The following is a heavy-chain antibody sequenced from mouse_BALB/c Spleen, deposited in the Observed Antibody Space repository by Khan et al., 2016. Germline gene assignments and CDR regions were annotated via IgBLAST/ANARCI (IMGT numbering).Heavy chain of an antibody. CDR1: GSSFIAYF. V-gene: IGHV1-20*02. J-gene: IGHJ3*01. D-gene: IGHD2-4*01. CDR2: ISPYNGDT. CDR3: VRSGDYGTFPY. Sequence: VQLKESGPELVKPGASVKISCKASGSSFIAYFMNWVMQSHGQSLELIGRISPYNGDTFYNQNFKGKATLTVDKSSTTAHMELRSLASEDSAVYYCVRSGDYGTFPYWGQGTLVTVS.